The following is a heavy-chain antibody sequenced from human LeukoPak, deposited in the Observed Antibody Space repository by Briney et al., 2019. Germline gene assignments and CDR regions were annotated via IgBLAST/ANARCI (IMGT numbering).Heavy chain of an antibody. CDR1: GGSISDSIHS. V-gene: IGHV4-39*01. Sequence: SETLSLTCTVSGGSISDSIHSWVWIRQPPGKGLEWIGSIYSSGTTYYNPSLKTRATVFVDTSKNQFSLKLRSVTAADTAVYYCASYRYDPNWFDPWGQGTLVTVSS. CDR2: IYSSGTT. CDR3: ASYRYDPNWFDP. D-gene: IGHD3-16*02. J-gene: IGHJ5*02.